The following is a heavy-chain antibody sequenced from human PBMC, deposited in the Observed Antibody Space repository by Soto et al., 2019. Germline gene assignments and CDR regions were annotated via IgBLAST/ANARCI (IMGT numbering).Heavy chain of an antibody. CDR3: ATSVGIAPTGEDGMDV. Sequence: ASVKVSCKASGCTFRFYGFSWVRQARGQGPEWIGGIIPILTTPNYAPKFQDRVTIVADESTTTVYMELSSLRFDDTAVYYCATSVGIAPTGEDGMDVWGQGTSVTVSS. J-gene: IGHJ6*02. D-gene: IGHD2-8*02. CDR1: GCTFRFYG. V-gene: IGHV1-69*13. CDR2: IIPILTTP.